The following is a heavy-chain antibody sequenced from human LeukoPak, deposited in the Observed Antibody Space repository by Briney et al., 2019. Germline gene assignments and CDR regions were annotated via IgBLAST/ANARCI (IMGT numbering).Heavy chain of an antibody. D-gene: IGHD3-3*01. V-gene: IGHV1-2*02. Sequence: ASVKVSCKASGYTFTGYYMHWVRQAPGQGLEWMGWINPNSGGTNYAQKFQGRVTMTRDTSISTAYMERSRLRSDDTAVYYCARDPYTIFGVVIASEFDYWGQGTLVTVSS. CDR3: ARDPYTIFGVVIASEFDY. CDR2: INPNSGGT. CDR1: GYTFTGYY. J-gene: IGHJ4*02.